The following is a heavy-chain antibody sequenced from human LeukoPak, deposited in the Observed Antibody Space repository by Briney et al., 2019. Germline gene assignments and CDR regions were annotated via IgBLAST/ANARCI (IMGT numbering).Heavy chain of an antibody. J-gene: IGHJ5*02. V-gene: IGHV1-8*01. CDR2: MNPNSGNT. CDR1: GYTFTSYD. CDR3: ARTMVRGVIIALRWFDP. Sequence: ASVKVSCKASGYTFTSYDINWVRQAPGQGLEWMGWMNPNSGNTGYAQKFQGRVTMTRNTSISTAYVELSSLRSEDTAVYYCARTMVRGVIIALRWFDPWGQGTLVTVSS. D-gene: IGHD3-10*01.